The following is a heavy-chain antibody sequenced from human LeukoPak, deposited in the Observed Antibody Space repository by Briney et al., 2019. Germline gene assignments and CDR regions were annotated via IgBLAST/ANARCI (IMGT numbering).Heavy chain of an antibody. V-gene: IGHV7-4-1*01. CDR3: ARHYYNDNTLFDY. Sequence: ASVRVSCKASGYTFSSYTMNWVRQAPGQGLEWMGWINTNTGNPKYAQGFTGRFVFSLDTSVSTAYLQICSLKAEDTAVYYCARHYYNDNTLFDYWGHGTLVTVSS. CDR2: INTNTGNP. J-gene: IGHJ4*01. CDR1: GYTFSSYT. D-gene: IGHD3-22*01.